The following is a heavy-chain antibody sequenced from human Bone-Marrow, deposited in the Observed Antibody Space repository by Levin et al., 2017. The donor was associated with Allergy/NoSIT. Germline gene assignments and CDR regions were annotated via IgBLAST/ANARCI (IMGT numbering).Heavy chain of an antibody. CDR1: GGSISSYY. CDR3: ARGKDSGGWWGGDY. CDR2: IYYSGST. D-gene: IGHD6-19*01. Sequence: TPSETLSLTCTVSGGSISSYYWSWIRQPPGKGLEWIGYIYYSGSTNYNPSLKSRVTISVDTSKNQFSLKLSSVTAADTAVYYCARGKDSGGWWGGDYWGQGTLVTVSS. V-gene: IGHV4-59*01. J-gene: IGHJ4*02.